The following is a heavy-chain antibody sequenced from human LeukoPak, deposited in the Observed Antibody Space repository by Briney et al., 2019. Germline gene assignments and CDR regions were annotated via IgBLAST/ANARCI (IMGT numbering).Heavy chain of an antibody. CDR2: ISGSGGST. V-gene: IGHV3-23*01. CDR1: GFTFSSYA. CDR3: AKDVLSTVDTMIVVVIPSGFDY. Sequence: GGSLRLSCAASGFTFSSYAMSWVRQAPGKGLEWVSAISGSGGSTYYADSVKGRFTISRDNSKNTLYLQMNSLRAEDMAVYYCAKDVLSTVDTMIVVVIPSGFDYWGQGTLVTVSS. D-gene: IGHD3-22*01. J-gene: IGHJ4*02.